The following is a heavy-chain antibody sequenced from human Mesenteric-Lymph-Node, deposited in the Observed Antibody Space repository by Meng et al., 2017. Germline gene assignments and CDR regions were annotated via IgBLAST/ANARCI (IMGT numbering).Heavy chain of an antibody. Sequence: SETLSLTCTVSGGSISSGGYYWSWIRQHPGKGLEWIGYIYYSGSTYYNPSLKSRVTISVDTSKNQFSLKLSSVTAADTAVYYCARSGGDYYGSGRLTFLKNWGQGTLVTVSS. J-gene: IGHJ4*02. CDR1: GGSISSGGYY. CDR3: ARSGGDYYGSGRLTFLKN. D-gene: IGHD3-10*01. V-gene: IGHV4-31*03. CDR2: IYYSGST.